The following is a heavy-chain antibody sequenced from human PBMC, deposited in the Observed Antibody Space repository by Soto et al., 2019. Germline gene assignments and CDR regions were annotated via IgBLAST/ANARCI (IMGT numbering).Heavy chain of an antibody. J-gene: IGHJ4*02. CDR1: GFTFSSYV. CDR2: ISYDGSNK. V-gene: IGHV3-30*18. Sequence: WGSLRLSCAASGFTFSSYVMHWVRQAPGKGLEWVAVISYDGSNKYYADSVKGRFTISRDNSKNTLYLQMNSLRAEDTAVYYCAKDGFGYSGYGDYWGQGTLVTV. CDR3: AKDGFGYSGYGDY. D-gene: IGHD5-12*01.